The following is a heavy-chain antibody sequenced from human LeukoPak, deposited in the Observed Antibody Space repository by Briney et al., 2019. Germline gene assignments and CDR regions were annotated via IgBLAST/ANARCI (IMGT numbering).Heavy chain of an antibody. V-gene: IGHV3-15*01. D-gene: IGHD5-12*01. CDR3: TTHSYVDIVATITRTRLGDY. Sequence: GGSLRLSCAASGFTFSSYGMSWVRQAPGKGLEWVGRIKSKTDGGTTDYAAPVKGRFTISRDDSKNTLYLQMNSLKTEDTAVYYCTTHSYVDIVATITRTRLGDYWGQGTLVTVSS. J-gene: IGHJ4*02. CDR2: IKSKTDGGTT. CDR1: GFTFSSYG.